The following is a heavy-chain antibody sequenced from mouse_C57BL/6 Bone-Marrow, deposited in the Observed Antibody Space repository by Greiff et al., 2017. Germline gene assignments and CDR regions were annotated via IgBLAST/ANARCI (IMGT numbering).Heavy chain of an antibody. CDR1: GYTFTSYD. J-gene: IGHJ2*01. V-gene: IGHV1-85*01. CDR2: IYPRDGST. D-gene: IGHD1-1*01. CDR3: ARWRAITTVVARGY. Sequence: VKLQQSGPELVKPGASVKLSCKASGYTFTSYDINWVKQRPGQGLEWIGWIYPRDGSTKYNEKFKGKATLTVDTTSSTAYMELHSLTSEDSAVYFCARWRAITTVVARGYWGQGTTLTVSS.